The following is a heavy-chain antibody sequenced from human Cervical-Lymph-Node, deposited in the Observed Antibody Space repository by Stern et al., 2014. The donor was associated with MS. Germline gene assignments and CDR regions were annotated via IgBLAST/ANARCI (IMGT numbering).Heavy chain of an antibody. CDR1: GYTFIDYY. D-gene: IGHD6-19*01. Sequence: VQLVESGAEVKKPGASVKVSCKASGYTFIDYYMDWVRQAPGQGLEWMGRINPTSGGTKYAQKFQGRVTMTRDTSISTAYLELTRLTSDDTAVYYCARESSLAGAPWGQGTLVTVSS. J-gene: IGHJ5*02. CDR2: INPTSGGT. V-gene: IGHV1-2*06. CDR3: ARESSLAGAP.